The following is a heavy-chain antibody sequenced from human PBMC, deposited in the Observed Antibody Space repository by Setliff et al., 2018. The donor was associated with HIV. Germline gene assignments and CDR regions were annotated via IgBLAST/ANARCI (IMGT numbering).Heavy chain of an antibody. V-gene: IGHV4-59*08. CDR1: GGSISNYC. D-gene: IGHD1-26*01. CDR3: ARRMSSGSYYDY. J-gene: IGHJ4*02. Sequence: SETLSLTCTVSGGSISNYCWSWIRQPPGKGLEWIGHIYSSGSTNYNPSLKSRVTISVETSKNQISLKLSSVTAADTAVYYCARRMSSGSYYDYWGQGTLVTVSS. CDR2: IYSSGST.